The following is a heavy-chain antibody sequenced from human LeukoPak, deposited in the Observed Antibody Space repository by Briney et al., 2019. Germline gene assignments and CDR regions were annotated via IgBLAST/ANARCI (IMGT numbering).Heavy chain of an antibody. CDR3: AKAVAMGCGGDCYSLDY. CDR2: INPNSGGT. V-gene: IGHV1-2*06. CDR1: GYTFTGYY. J-gene: IGHJ4*02. D-gene: IGHD2-21*02. Sequence: ASVKVSCKASGYTFTGYYMHWVRQAPGQGLEWMGRINPNSGGTNYAQKFQGRVTMTRDTSISTAYMELSRLRSDDTAVYYCAKAVAMGCGGDCYSLDYWGQGTLVTVSS.